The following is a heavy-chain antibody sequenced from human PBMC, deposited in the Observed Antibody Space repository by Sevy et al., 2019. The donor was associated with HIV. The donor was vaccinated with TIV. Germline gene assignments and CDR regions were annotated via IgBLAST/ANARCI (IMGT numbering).Heavy chain of an antibody. J-gene: IGHJ4*02. D-gene: IGHD6-13*01. CDR1: GFTFSSYW. Sequence: GGSLRLSCAASGFTFSSYWINWVRQAPGEGLEWVANINQGGNQKHYMDSVKGQFTISRDNAENEVYLQMNSLRVEDTAVYYCARGPSGAAAGRFDSCCQGTLVTFSS. CDR2: INQGGNQK. V-gene: IGHV3-7*01. CDR3: ARGPSGAAAGRFDS.